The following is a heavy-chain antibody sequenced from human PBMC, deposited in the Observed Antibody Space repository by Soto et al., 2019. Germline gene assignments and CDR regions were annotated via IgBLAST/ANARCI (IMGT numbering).Heavy chain of an antibody. J-gene: IGHJ4*02. CDR2: ISSSSTI. CDR1: GFTFSSYS. V-gene: IGHV3-48*02. Sequence: GGSLRLSCAASGFTFSSYSMNWVRQAPGKGLEWVSYISSSSTIYYADSVKGRFTISRDNAKNSLYLQMNSLRDEDTAVYYCARSPVASGEKALTGYWGQGTLVTVSS. CDR3: ARSPVASGEKALTGY. D-gene: IGHD7-27*01.